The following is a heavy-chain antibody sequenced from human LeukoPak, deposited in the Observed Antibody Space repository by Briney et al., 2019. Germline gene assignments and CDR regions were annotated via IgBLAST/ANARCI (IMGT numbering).Heavy chain of an antibody. D-gene: IGHD6-19*01. CDR2: ISWNSGSI. V-gene: IGHV3-9*01. Sequence: GRSLRLSCAASGFTFDDYAMHWVRQAPGEGLEWVSGISWNSGSIGYADSVKGRFTISRDNAKNSLYLQMNSLRAEDTAVYYCARIGSGWYWDYWGQGTLVTVSS. J-gene: IGHJ4*02. CDR1: GFTFDDYA. CDR3: ARIGSGWYWDY.